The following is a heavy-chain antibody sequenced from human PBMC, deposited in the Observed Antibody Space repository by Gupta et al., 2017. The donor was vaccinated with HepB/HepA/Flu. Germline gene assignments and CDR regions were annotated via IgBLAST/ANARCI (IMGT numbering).Heavy chain of an antibody. Sequence: QLQLQESGPGLVKPSETLSLTCTVSGGSISTNSYQWGWIRQSPGKGLEWIGSVYYSGNPYYNPSLKSRVTMSVDMSKNQFSLKLSSVTAADTAVYYCARHSCRGICYSSAFWFDPWGQGTLVTVSS. CDR3: ARHSCRGICYSSAFWFDP. CDR2: VYYSGNP. CDR1: GGSISTNSYQ. J-gene: IGHJ5*01. V-gene: IGHV4-39*01. D-gene: IGHD2-15*01.